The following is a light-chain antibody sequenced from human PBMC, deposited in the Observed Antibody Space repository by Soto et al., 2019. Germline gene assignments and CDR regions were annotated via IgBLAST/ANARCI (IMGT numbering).Light chain of an antibody. V-gene: IGKV3-15*01. Sequence: EIVMTQSPATLSVSPGERATLSSRASQSVSSNLAWYQQKPGQAPRLLIYGASTRATGIPARFSGSGSGTEFTLTISSLQSEGFAVYYCQQYNNWRPLTFGGGTKVEIK. CDR1: QSVSSN. J-gene: IGKJ4*01. CDR3: QQYNNWRPLT. CDR2: GAS.